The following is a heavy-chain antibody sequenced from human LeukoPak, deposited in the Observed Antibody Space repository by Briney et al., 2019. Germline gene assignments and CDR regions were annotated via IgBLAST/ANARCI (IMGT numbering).Heavy chain of an antibody. D-gene: IGHD2-2*01. CDR1: GGTFSSYA. CDR3: ALYCSSTSCPYYFDY. CDR2: IIPIFGTA. V-gene: IGHV1-69*05. Sequence: SVKVSCKASGGTFSSYAISWVRQAPGQGLEWMGRIIPIFGTANYAQKFQGRVTITTDESTSTAYTELSSLRSEDTAAYYCALYCSSTSCPYYFDYWGQGTLVTVSS. J-gene: IGHJ4*02.